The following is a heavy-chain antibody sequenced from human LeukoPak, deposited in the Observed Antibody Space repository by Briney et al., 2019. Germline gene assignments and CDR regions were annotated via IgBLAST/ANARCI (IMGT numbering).Heavy chain of an antibody. CDR3: ARYSGYDDY. D-gene: IGHD5-12*01. Sequence: ASVKVSCKASGYTFTSYDINWVRQATGQGLGWMGWMNPHSGNTGYLQKFQGRVTMTRNTSISTAYMELSSLRSEDTAVYYCARYSGYDDYWGQGTLVTVSS. CDR1: GYTFTSYD. V-gene: IGHV1-8*01. J-gene: IGHJ4*02. CDR2: MNPHSGNT.